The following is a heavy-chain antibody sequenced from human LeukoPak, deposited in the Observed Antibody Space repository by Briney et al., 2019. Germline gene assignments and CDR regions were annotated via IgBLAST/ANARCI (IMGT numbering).Heavy chain of an antibody. CDR1: GFTFSSYG. D-gene: IGHD1-26*01. CDR3: AKDHLYSGNSASDY. J-gene: IGHJ4*02. CDR2: ISYDGSNK. V-gene: IGHV3-30*18. Sequence: GGSLRLSCAASGFTFSSYGMHWVRQAPGKGLEWVAVISYDGSNKYYADSVRGRFTISRDNSKNTLYLQMNSLRAEDTAVYYCAKDHLYSGNSASDYWGQGTLVTVSS.